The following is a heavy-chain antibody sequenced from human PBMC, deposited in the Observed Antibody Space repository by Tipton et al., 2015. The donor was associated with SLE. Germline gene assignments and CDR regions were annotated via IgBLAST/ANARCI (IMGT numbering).Heavy chain of an antibody. CDR3: AREGDPSGLDY. V-gene: IGHV4-61*02. CDR1: GGSISSGSYY. Sequence: LRLSCTVSGGSISSGSYYWSWIRQPAGKGLEWIGRIYTSGSTNYNPSLKSRVTISVDTSKNQFSLKLSSVTAADTAVYYCAREGDPSGLDYWGQGTLVTVSS. CDR2: IYTSGST. J-gene: IGHJ4*02. D-gene: IGHD3-10*01.